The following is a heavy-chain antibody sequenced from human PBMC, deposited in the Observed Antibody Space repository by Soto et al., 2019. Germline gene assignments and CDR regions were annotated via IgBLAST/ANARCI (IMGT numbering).Heavy chain of an antibody. D-gene: IGHD2-21*02. CDR2: IYYSGRT. CDR3: ARQRTTVVTQAYFDH. Sequence: SETLSLTCIVSGESISSSSYYWGWIRQPPGKGLEWIGSIYYSGRTYYNLSFKIRVTISIDTSKNQFSLKLSSVTATDTAVYYCARQRTTVVTQAYFDHWGQGAMVTVS. J-gene: IGHJ4*02. CDR1: GESISSSSYY. V-gene: IGHV4-39*01.